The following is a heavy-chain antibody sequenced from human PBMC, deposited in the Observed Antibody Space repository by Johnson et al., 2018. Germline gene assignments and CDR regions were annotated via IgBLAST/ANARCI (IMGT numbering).Heavy chain of an antibody. D-gene: IGHD6-6*01. V-gene: IGHV3-30-3*01. CDR1: GFTFSSYA. Sequence: QVQLQESGGGVVQPGRSLRLSCAASGFTFSSYAMHGVRQAPGKGLEWVAVISYDGSNKYYADSVKGRFTISREDSKNTLYLQRNSLRAEDTAVYYCARDSIEYGGSLDAFEIWGQGTMVTVSS. CDR3: ARDSIEYGGSLDAFEI. CDR2: ISYDGSNK. J-gene: IGHJ3*02.